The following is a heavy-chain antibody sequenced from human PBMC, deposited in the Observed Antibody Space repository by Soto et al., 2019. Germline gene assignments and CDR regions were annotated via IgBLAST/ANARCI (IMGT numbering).Heavy chain of an antibody. Sequence: VQLVESGGGVVQPGRSLRLSCAASGFTFSSYGMHWVRQAPGKGLEWVAVISYDGSNKYYADSVKGRFTISRDNSKNTLYLQMNSLRAEDTAVYYCAKDRSSSWYDAFDIWGQGTMVTVSS. V-gene: IGHV3-30*18. J-gene: IGHJ3*02. CDR2: ISYDGSNK. CDR3: AKDRSSSWYDAFDI. D-gene: IGHD6-13*01. CDR1: GFTFSSYG.